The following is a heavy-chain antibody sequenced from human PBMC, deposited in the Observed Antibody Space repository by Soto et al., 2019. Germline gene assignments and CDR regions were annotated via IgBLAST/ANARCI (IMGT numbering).Heavy chain of an antibody. CDR1: GVSISNSSYY. V-gene: IGHV4-39*01. Sequence: PSDTLSLTFTVSGVSISNSSYYWGWIRRPPGKGMELIGTIYYSGIKYYNPSLKSRVTISVDTSKNQFSLKLTSVTAADTAVYYSARHGPXWGQGTLVTVSX. CDR2: IYYSGIK. J-gene: IGHJ4*02. CDR3: ARHGPX.